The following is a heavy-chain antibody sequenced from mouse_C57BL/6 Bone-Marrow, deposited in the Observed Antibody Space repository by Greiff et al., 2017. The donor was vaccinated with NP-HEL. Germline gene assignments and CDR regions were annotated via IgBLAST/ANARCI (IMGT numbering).Heavy chain of an antibody. CDR3: AGLGLLLLRSVWYFDV. CDR1: GYAFSSSW. Sequence: QVQLQQSGPELVKPGASVKISCKASGYAFSSSWMNWVKQRPGKGLEWIGRIYPGDGDTNYNGKFKGKATLTADKSSSTAYMQLSSLTSEESAVYFCAGLGLLLLRSVWYFDVWGTGTTVTVSS. J-gene: IGHJ1*03. D-gene: IGHD1-1*01. V-gene: IGHV1-82*01. CDR2: IYPGDGDT.